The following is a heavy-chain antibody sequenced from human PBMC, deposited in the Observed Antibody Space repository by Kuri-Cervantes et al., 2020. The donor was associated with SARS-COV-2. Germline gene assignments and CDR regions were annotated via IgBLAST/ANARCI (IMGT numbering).Heavy chain of an antibody. J-gene: IGHJ4*02. CDR3: AKDIAVAGRWGEYYFDY. CDR1: GFTFSSYA. V-gene: IGHV3-23*01. CDR2: ISGSDGST. D-gene: IGHD6-19*01. Sequence: GESLKISCAASGFTFSSYAMSWVRQAPGKGLEWVSGISGSDGSTYYADSVKGRFTISRDNSKNTLYLQMNSLRAEDTAVYYRAKDIAVAGRWGEYYFDYWGQGTLVTVSS.